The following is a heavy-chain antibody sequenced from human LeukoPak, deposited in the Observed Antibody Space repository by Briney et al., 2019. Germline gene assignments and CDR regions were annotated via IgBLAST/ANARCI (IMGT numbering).Heavy chain of an antibody. CDR3: ARDYFRIAVAGTPIGSDAFDI. D-gene: IGHD6-19*01. CDR2: ISSSSSYI. V-gene: IGHV3-21*01. Sequence: GGSLRLSCAASGFTFSSYSMNWVRQAPGKGLEWVSSISSSSSYIYYADSVKGRFTISRDNAKNSLYLQMNSLRAEDTAVYYCARDYFRIAVAGTPIGSDAFDIWGQGTMVTVSS. CDR1: GFTFSSYS. J-gene: IGHJ3*02.